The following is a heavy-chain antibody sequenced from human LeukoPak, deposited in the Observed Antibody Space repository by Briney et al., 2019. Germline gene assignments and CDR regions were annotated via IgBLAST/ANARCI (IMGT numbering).Heavy chain of an antibody. J-gene: IGHJ4*02. CDR1: GFTFSSYG. CDR2: IWYDGSNK. D-gene: IGHD6-19*01. CDR3: ARPLGGWEFFDY. Sequence: GGSLRLSCAASGFTFSSYGMHWVRQAPGKGLEWVAVIWYDGSNKYYADSVKGRFTISRDNSKNTLYLQMNSLRAEDTAVYYCARPLGGWEFFDYWGQGTLVTVSS. V-gene: IGHV3-33*01.